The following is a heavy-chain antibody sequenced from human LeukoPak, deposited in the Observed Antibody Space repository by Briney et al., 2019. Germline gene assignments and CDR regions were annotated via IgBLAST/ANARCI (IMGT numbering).Heavy chain of an antibody. CDR3: ARGQGVTVIKVGKNWFDP. CDR1: GDSISSGPYY. D-gene: IGHD3-22*01. J-gene: IGHJ5*02. CDR2: IYYGENT. Sequence: SETLSLTCTVSGDSISSGPYYWGWIRQPPGKGLEWIGNIYYGENTYYNPSLTSRVTISIDTSKNQFYLKLSSLTAADTGVYYCARGQGVTVIKVGKNWFDPWSQGTQVIVSP. V-gene: IGHV4-39*01.